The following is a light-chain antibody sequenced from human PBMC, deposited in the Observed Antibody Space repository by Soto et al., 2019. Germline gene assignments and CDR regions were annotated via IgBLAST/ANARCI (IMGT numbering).Light chain of an antibody. CDR1: SSDVGGYNY. CDR2: DVS. CDR3: SSYTSSSVV. J-gene: IGLJ2*01. V-gene: IGLV2-14*01. Sequence: QSALTQPASVSGSPGQALTISCTGTSSDVGGYNYVSWYQQHPGKAPKLMIYDVSNRPSGVSNRFSGSKSGNTASLTISGLQAEDEADYYCSSYTSSSVVFGGGTQLTVL.